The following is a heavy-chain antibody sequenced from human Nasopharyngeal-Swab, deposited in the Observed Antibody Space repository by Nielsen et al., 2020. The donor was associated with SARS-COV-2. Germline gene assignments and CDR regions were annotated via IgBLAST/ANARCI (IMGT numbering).Heavy chain of an antibody. V-gene: IGHV3-13*01. CDR2: IGTAGDT. CDR1: GFTFSSYD. J-gene: IGHJ6*02. D-gene: IGHD6-6*01. Sequence: GGSLRLSCAASGFTFSSYDMHWVRQATGKGLEWVSAIGTAGDTYYPGSVKGRFTISRENAKNSLYLQMNSLRAEDTAVYYCARDPSSIAARPDYYYGMDVWGQGTTVTVSS. CDR3: ARDPSSIAARPDYYYGMDV.